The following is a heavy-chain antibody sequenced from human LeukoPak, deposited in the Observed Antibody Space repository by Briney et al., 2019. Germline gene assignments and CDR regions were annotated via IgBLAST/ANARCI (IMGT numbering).Heavy chain of an antibody. D-gene: IGHD5/OR15-5a*01. J-gene: IGHJ5*02. V-gene: IGHV3-23*01. Sequence: GGSLRLSCAASGFPFSDYAMSWVRQAPGKGLEWVSGISGSGGSTYYADSVKGRFTISRDNSKNTLYLQMNSLRAEDTAVYYCARSVESTGWFDPWGQGTLVTVSS. CDR3: ARSVESTGWFDP. CDR1: GFPFSDYA. CDR2: ISGSGGST.